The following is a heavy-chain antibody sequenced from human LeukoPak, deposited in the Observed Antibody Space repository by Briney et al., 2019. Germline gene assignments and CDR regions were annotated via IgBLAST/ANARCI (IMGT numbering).Heavy chain of an antibody. CDR2: IGHSGST. Sequence: PSETLSLTCAVYDGSFGAHYWSWIRQPPGKGLEWIGEIGHSGSTNYNPSLKSRVTISVATSKNQFSLKLNSVTAADTAVYYCAREASGSPDYFDSWGQGSLVTVSS. J-gene: IGHJ4*02. CDR1: DGSFGAHY. V-gene: IGHV4-34*01. CDR3: AREASGSPDYFDS. D-gene: IGHD1-26*01.